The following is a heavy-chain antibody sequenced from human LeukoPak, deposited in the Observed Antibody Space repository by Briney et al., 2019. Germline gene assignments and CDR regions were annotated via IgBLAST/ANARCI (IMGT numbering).Heavy chain of an antibody. CDR1: GFTVSSNY. D-gene: IGHD4-17*01. Sequence: PGGSLRLSCAASGFTVSSNYMSWVRQAPGKGLEWASVIYSGGSTYYADSVKGRFTISRDNSKNTLYLQMNSLRAEDTAVYYCARGNPSYGDYFDYWGQGTLVTVSS. CDR2: IYSGGST. V-gene: IGHV3-53*01. J-gene: IGHJ4*02. CDR3: ARGNPSYGDYFDY.